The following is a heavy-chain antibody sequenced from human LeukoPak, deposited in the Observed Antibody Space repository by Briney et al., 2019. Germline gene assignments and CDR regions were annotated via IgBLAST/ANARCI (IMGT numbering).Heavy chain of an antibody. CDR1: GGSFSGYY. Sequence: SETLSLTCAVYGGSFSGYYWSWIRQPPGKGLEWIGEINHSGSTNYNPSLKSRVTISVDTSKNQFSLKLSSVTAADTAVYYCARRAYAAATDYWGQGTLVTVSS. J-gene: IGHJ4*02. CDR3: ARRAYAAATDY. V-gene: IGHV4-34*01. D-gene: IGHD6-13*01. CDR2: INHSGST.